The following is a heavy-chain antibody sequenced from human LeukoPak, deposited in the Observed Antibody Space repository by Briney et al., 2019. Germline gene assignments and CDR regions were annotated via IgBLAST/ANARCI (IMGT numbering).Heavy chain of an antibody. CDR3: ARDYCSSTSCLFDY. CDR2: INPNSGDT. CDR1: GYAFTGYH. V-gene: IGHV1-2*06. Sequence: ASVKVSCKASGYAFTGYHIHWVRQAPGQGLEWMGRINPNSGDTNYAQKFQGRVTMTRDTSISTAYMELSRLRSDDTAVYYCARDYCSSTSCLFDYWGQGTLVTVSS. D-gene: IGHD2-2*01. J-gene: IGHJ4*02.